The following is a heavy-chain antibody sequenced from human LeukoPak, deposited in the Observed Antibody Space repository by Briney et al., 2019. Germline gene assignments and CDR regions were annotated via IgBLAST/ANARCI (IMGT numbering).Heavy chain of an antibody. CDR2: INAYNGNT. D-gene: IGHD2-15*01. CDR1: GYTFTSYA. Sequence: ASVKVSCKASGYTFTSYAMNWVRQAPGQGLEWMGWINAYNGNTNYAQKLQGRVTMTTDTSTSTAYMELRSLRSDDTAVYYCARKLGYCSGGSCYLCDYWGQGTLVTVSS. J-gene: IGHJ4*02. V-gene: IGHV1-18*01. CDR3: ARKLGYCSGGSCYLCDY.